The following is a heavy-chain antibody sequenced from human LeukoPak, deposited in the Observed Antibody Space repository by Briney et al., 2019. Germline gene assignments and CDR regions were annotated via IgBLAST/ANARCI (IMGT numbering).Heavy chain of an antibody. Sequence: SGPTLVKPTQTLTLTRSLSGVSLSTTGVGVAWIRQPPGKALEWLALIYWDDDKRYSPSLKSRLTITKDTSKNQVVLTMTNMDPVDTATYYCARRPTNTNFDYWGQGTLVTVSS. CDR1: GVSLSTTGVG. CDR2: IYWDDDK. CDR3: ARRPTNTNFDY. D-gene: IGHD1-1*01. J-gene: IGHJ4*02. V-gene: IGHV2-5*02.